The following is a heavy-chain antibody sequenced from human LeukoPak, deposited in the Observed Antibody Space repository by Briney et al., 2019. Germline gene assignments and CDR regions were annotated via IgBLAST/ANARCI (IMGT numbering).Heavy chain of an antibody. Sequence: GGSLGLSCAASGFTFSSYAMSWVRQAPGKGLEWVSAISGSGGSTYYADSVKGRFTISRDNSKNTLYLQMNSLRAEDTAVYYFAKLKLVGVRSVWFDYWGQGTLVTGSS. CDR3: AKLKLVGVRSVWFDY. CDR1: GFTFSSYA. J-gene: IGHJ4*02. D-gene: IGHD3-10*01. V-gene: IGHV3-23*01. CDR2: ISGSGGST.